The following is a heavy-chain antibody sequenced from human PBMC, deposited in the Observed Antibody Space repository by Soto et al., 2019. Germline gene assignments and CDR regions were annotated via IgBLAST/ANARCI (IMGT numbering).Heavy chain of an antibody. J-gene: IGHJ6*02. D-gene: IGHD5-18*01. CDR3: ARHGYSYGGDYYYYGMDV. CDR1: GYGFTSYW. V-gene: IGHV5-51*01. Sequence: GESLKISCKGSGYGFTSYWIGWVRQMPGKGLEWMGIIYPGDSDTRYSPSFQGQVTISADKSISTAYLQWSSLKASDTAMYYCARHGYSYGGDYYYYGMDVWGQGTTVTVSS. CDR2: IYPGDSDT.